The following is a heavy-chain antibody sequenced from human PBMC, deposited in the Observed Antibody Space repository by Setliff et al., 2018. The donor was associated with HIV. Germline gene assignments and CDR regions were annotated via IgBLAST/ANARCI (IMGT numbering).Heavy chain of an antibody. D-gene: IGHD3-10*01. CDR3: AKDGSGSYMVYYYYMDL. J-gene: IGHJ6*04. CDR1: GYNFNTYW. V-gene: IGHV5-51*01. Sequence: PGESLKISCRAFGYNFNTYWIDWVRQMPGKGLEWMGTIYPTDSDTKYNPSFQGRVSISADRSISTAYLQMNSLRVEDTAVYYCAKDGSGSYMVYYYYMDLWGKGTTVTVSS. CDR2: IYPTDSDT.